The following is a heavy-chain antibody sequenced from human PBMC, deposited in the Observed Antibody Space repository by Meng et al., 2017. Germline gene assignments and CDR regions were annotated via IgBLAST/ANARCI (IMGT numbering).Heavy chain of an antibody. CDR3: ARSELVGATTWFDP. J-gene: IGHJ5*02. V-gene: IGHV1-8*03. Sequence: ASVKVSCKASGYTFTSYDINWVRQATGQGLECMGWMNPNSGNTGYAQKFQGRVTITRNTSISTAYMELSSLRSEDTAVYYCARSELVGATTWFDPWGQGTLVTVSS. D-gene: IGHD1-26*01. CDR2: MNPNSGNT. CDR1: GYTFTSYD.